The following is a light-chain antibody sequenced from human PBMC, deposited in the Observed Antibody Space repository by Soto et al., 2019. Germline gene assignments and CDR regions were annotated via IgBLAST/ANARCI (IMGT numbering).Light chain of an antibody. J-gene: IGKJ1*01. CDR2: DAS. Sequence: EIVLTQSPAPLSLSPGERATLSCRASQSVSSSLGWYQQKPGQPPRLLIYDASKRVTGIPARFSGRGSGTDFTLAISSLEPEDFAVYFCQQRTDGWTFGQGTKVEIK. CDR3: QQRTDGWT. V-gene: IGKV3-11*01. CDR1: QSVSSS.